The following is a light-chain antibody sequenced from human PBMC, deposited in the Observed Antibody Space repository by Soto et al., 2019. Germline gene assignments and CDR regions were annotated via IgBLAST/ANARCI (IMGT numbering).Light chain of an antibody. Sequence: QSVLTQPPSASGTPGQRVTISCSGSNSNIGGNTVNWYQQLPGAAPKLLMYSNDQRPSGVPDRFSGSKFGTTASLAISGLQSEDEADYHCVTWDDSLNAADFGAVTKVTVL. V-gene: IGLV1-44*01. CDR2: SND. J-gene: IGLJ1*01. CDR3: VTWDDSLNAAD. CDR1: NSNIGGNT.